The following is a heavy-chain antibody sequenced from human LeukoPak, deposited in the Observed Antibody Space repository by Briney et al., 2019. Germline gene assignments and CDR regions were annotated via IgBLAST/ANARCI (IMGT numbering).Heavy chain of an antibody. CDR1: GGSISSYY. CDR3: ARVYDSSGYSPPRGGYFDY. D-gene: IGHD3-22*01. CDR2: IYYSGST. Sequence: PSETLSLTCTVSGGSISSYYWSWIRQPPGKGLEWIGYIYYSGSTNYNPSLKSRVTISVDTSKNQFSLKLSSVTAADTAVYYCARVYDSSGYSPPRGGYFDYWGQGTLVTVSS. J-gene: IGHJ4*02. V-gene: IGHV4-59*12.